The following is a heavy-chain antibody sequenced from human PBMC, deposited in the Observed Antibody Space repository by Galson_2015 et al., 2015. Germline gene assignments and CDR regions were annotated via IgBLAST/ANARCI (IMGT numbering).Heavy chain of an antibody. CDR2: ISSTTTYI. CDR1: EFTFSSHY. V-gene: IGHV3-21*01. Sequence: SLRLSCAASEFTFSSHYMSWVRQAPGTGLEWVSSISSTTTYIYYADSVKGRFTISRDNAKNSLYLQMNSLGAEDTAVYYCARQILDYDFWSGYYPTSFYYWGQGTLVTVSS. CDR3: ARQILDYDFWSGYYPTSFYY. D-gene: IGHD3-3*01. J-gene: IGHJ4*02.